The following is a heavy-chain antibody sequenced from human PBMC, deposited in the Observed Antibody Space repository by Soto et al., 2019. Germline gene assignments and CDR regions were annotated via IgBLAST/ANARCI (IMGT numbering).Heavy chain of an antibody. CDR1: GFPFTSYG. CDR3: VGGQYYFDY. V-gene: IGHV3-30*03. Sequence: QVQLVESGGGVVQPGRSLRLSCAASGFPFTSYGMHWVREGPDKGLEWVAIISYDGSDKYYADSVKGRFTITRDNSKNPLYLKMNRLSPEETALYYCVGGQYYFDYRGQGTLVIVSS. J-gene: IGHJ4*02. CDR2: ISYDGSDK. D-gene: IGHD3-10*01.